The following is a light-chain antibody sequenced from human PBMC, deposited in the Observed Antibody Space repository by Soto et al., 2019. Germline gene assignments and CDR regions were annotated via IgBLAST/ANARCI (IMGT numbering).Light chain of an antibody. CDR2: DAS. V-gene: IGKV1-33*01. CDR1: QDINIY. J-gene: IGKJ4*01. Sequence: DIKMTQSPSALFASVGDRVTITCQATQDINIYLNWYQQKPGKAPNLLIYDASNLEIGVPSRFSGSGSGTHFTFTISSLQTEDIGTYYCQQYDILPITFGRGTKVDI. CDR3: QQYDILPIT.